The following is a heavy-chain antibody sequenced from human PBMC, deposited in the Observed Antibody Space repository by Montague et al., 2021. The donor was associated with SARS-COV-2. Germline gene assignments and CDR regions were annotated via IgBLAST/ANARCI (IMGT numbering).Heavy chain of an antibody. CDR1: GGSFSGYY. D-gene: IGHD3-22*01. CDR2: INHSGST. Sequence: SETRSLTCAVHGGSFSGYYWSWIRQPPGKGLEWIGEINHSGSTKYNPSLKSRVSISVDTSKNQFSLKLSSVTAADTAVYYCARGAPTITMIVVVFTGAGWYFDLWGRGTLVTVSS. V-gene: IGHV4-34*01. CDR3: ARGAPTITMIVVVFTGAGWYFDL. J-gene: IGHJ2*01.